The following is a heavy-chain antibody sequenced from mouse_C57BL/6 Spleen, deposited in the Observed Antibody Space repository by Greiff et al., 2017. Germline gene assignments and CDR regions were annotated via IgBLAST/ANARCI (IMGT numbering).Heavy chain of an antibody. D-gene: IGHD2-4*01. CDR1: GFSLTSYG. J-gene: IGHJ3*01. CDR3: AKGAYDYGFAY. Sequence: VQLQQSGPGLVQPSQSLSITCTVSGFSLTSYGVHWVRQSPGKGLEWLGVIWRGGSTDYNAAIMSRLSITKDNSKSQVFFKMNSLQADDTAIYYCAKGAYDYGFAYWGQGTLVTVSA. CDR2: IWRGGST. V-gene: IGHV2-5*01.